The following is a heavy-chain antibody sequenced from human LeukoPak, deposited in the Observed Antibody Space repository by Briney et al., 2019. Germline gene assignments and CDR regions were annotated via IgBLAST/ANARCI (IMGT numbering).Heavy chain of an antibody. CDR2: ISYDGINQ. CDR1: GFTLSSYA. J-gene: IGHJ4*02. Sequence: PGSSLRLSCATSGFTLSSYAMHWLRQAPGKGLEWVALISYDGINQYYADSVKGRFIISRDNSKNTLYLQLNSLRLEDTAVYYCTLTTFGVVYYFDYWGQGTLVTVSS. D-gene: IGHD1/OR15-1a*01. CDR3: TLTTFGVVYYFDY. V-gene: IGHV3-30*04.